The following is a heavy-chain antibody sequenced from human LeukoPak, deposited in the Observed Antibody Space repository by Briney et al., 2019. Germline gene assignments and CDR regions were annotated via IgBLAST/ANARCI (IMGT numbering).Heavy chain of an antibody. J-gene: IGHJ5*02. Sequence: GGSLRLSCAASGFTFSSYGMNWVRQAPGKGLEWVSSISSSSSYIYYADSVKGRYTISRDNAKNSLYPQMNSLRAEDTAVYYCARDSSSWYNCFDPWGQGTLVTVSS. CDR2: ISSSSSYI. V-gene: IGHV3-21*01. CDR1: GFTFSSYG. D-gene: IGHD6-13*01. CDR3: ARDSSSWYNCFDP.